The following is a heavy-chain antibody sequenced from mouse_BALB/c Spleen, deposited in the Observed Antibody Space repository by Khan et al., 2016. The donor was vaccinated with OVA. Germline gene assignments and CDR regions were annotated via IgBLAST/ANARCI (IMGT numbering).Heavy chain of an antibody. CDR3: ANPPTFPFTRDH. CDR2: INTYTGKP. V-gene: IGHV9-3-1*01. J-gene: IGHJ4*01. Sequence: QIQLVQSGPELKKPGETVKISCKASGYSFTNYGMNWVKQSPGKALKWMGWINTYTGKPTYADDFKGRFAFSLETSASTAYLQINNLKNDDTATFSCANPPTFPFTRDHWGKETSVTVSS. CDR1: GYSFTNYG.